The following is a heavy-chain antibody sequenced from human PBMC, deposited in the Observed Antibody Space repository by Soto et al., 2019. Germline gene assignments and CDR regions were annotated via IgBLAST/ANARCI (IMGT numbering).Heavy chain of an antibody. J-gene: IGHJ4*02. CDR1: GFTFSDHY. Sequence: QVQLVESGGGLVKPGGSLRLSCEASGFTFSDHYMSWIRQAPGKGLEWLSYISGSNTYTDYAGSVKGRFTISRDNAQNSLHLQMNSLRAEDTAVYYCARSMKAGKNFDYWGQGTLVTVSS. CDR2: ISGSNTYT. CDR3: ARSMKAGKNFDY. D-gene: IGHD3-22*01. V-gene: IGHV3-11*05.